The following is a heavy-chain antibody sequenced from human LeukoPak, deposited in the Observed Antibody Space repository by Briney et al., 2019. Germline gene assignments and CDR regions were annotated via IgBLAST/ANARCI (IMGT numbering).Heavy chain of an antibody. V-gene: IGHV3-21*01. Sequence: PGGSLRLSCAASGFTFSSYSMNWVRQAPGKGLEWVSSISSSSSYIYYADSVKGRFTISRDNAKNSLYLQMSSLRAEDTAVYYCARSPSTVTTSWFDPWGQGTLVTVSS. CDR2: ISSSSSYI. CDR3: ARSPSTVTTSWFDP. D-gene: IGHD4-11*01. J-gene: IGHJ5*02. CDR1: GFTFSSYS.